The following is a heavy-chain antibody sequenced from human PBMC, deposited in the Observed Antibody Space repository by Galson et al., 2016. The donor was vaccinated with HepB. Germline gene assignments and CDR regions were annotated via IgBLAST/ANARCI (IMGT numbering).Heavy chain of an antibody. D-gene: IGHD1-7*01. CDR1: GFTFSHYA. V-gene: IGHV3-30*04. Sequence: SLRLSCAASGFTFSHYAMHWVRQAPGKGLDWVAFISSDGTNNYYADSVKGRFTISRENSKNTLYLQMNGLRAEDTAVYYCARDHGVVEGTRSFWGQGTLADRETIPRESSESSMELHRSRGKARVVVWDDCAVVRAEVQGSLSVWGQGSLGTVSS. CDR3: ARDHGVVEGTRSFWGQGTLADRETIPRESSESSMELHRSRGKARVVVWDDCAVVRAEVQGSLSV. J-gene: IGHJ4*02. CDR2: ISSDGTNN.